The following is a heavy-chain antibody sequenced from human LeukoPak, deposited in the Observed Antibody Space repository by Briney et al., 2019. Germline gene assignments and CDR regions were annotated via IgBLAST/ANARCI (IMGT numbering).Heavy chain of an antibody. D-gene: IGHD3-10*01. J-gene: IGHJ4*02. CDR2: ISGSGADT. Sequence: PGGSLRLSCAASGFTFSTYAMSWVRQAPGKGLEWVSGISGSGADTSYADSVKGRFTISRDNSKSTLYLQMNSLRDEDTAVYYCAKDRGRVVRGIISFDYWGQGTLVTVSS. CDR1: GFTFSTYA. V-gene: IGHV3-23*01. CDR3: AKDRGRVVRGIISFDY.